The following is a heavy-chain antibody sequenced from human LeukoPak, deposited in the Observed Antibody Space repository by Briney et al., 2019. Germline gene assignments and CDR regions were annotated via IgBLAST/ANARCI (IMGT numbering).Heavy chain of an antibody. CDR2: INYSGST. D-gene: IGHD6-6*01. V-gene: IGHV4-34*01. CDR3: ASRSSTADY. Sequence: SETLSLTCAVYGGSFSGYYCSWIRQPPGKGLEWIGEINYSGSTNYNPSLKSRVTISVDTSKNQFSLKLSSVTAADTAVYYCASRSSTADYWGQGTLVTVSS. CDR1: GGSFSGYY. J-gene: IGHJ4*02.